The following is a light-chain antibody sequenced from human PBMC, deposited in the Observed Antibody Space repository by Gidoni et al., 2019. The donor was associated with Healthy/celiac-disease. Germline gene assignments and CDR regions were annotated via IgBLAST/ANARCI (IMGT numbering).Light chain of an antibody. CDR2: AAS. Sequence: DIQMTQSPSSLSASVGDRVTLTCRASQSISSYLNWYQKKPGKAPKLLIYAASSLQSGVPSRFSGSGSGTDLTLTISSLQPEDFATYYCQQSYSTPITFGQGTRLEIK. CDR3: QQSYSTPIT. V-gene: IGKV1-39*01. J-gene: IGKJ5*01. CDR1: QSISSY.